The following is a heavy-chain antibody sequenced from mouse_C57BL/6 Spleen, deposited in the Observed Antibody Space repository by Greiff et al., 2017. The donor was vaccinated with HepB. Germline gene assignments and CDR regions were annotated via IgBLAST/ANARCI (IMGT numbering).Heavy chain of an antibody. CDR2: IHPNSGST. CDR1: GYTFTSYW. Sequence: VQLQQSGAELVKPGASVKLSCKASGYTFTSYWMHWVKQRPGQGLEWIGMIHPNSGSTNYNEKFKSKATLTVDKSSSTAYMQLSSLTSEDSAVYYCARGSAHDYGSSWFAYWGQGTLVTVSA. J-gene: IGHJ3*01. V-gene: IGHV1-64*01. D-gene: IGHD1-1*01. CDR3: ARGSAHDYGSSWFAY.